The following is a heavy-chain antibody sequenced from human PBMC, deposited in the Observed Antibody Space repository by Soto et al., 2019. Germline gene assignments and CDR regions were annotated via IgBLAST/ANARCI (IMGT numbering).Heavy chain of an antibody. CDR2: ISYDGSNK. J-gene: IGHJ6*02. D-gene: IGHD1-26*01. Sequence: GGSLRLSCAASGFTFSSYGMHWVRQAPGKGLEWVAVISYDGSNKYYADSVKGRFTISRDNSKNTLYLQMNSLRAEDTAVYYCARALGGMDVWGQGTTVTVSS. CDR1: GFTFSSYG. CDR3: ARALGGMDV. V-gene: IGHV3-30*03.